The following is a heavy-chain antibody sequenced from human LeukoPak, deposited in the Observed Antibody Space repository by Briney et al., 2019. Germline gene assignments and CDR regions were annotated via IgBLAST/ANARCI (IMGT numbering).Heavy chain of an antibody. CDR1: GFTFSDYN. CDR2: ITNGGSTI. Sequence: GGSLRLPCAASGFTFSDYNMNWVRQAPGKGLEWVSYITNGGSTIHHADSVKGRFTISRDNAKKTLYLQMNSLRAEDTAVYYCARSIGLTGGGVDVWGQGTTVTVSS. D-gene: IGHD3-9*01. J-gene: IGHJ6*02. CDR3: ARSIGLTGGGVDV. V-gene: IGHV3-11*01.